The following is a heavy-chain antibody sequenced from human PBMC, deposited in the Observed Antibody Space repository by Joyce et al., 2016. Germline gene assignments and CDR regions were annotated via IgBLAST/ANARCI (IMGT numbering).Heavy chain of an antibody. J-gene: IGHJ4*02. D-gene: IGHD2-8*01. CDR1: GFTFSSYS. CDR2: LSSSSSYI. V-gene: IGHV3-21*01. CDR3: ARSSYTNGIFDY. Sequence: EVQLVESGGGLVKPGGSLRLSCAASGFTFSSYSMGWVRQGPGKGLEWVSSLSSSSSYIKDTDSVKGRFTISRDNAKNSLYLQMNSLRVEDTAVYYCARSSYTNGIFDYWGQGTLVTVSS.